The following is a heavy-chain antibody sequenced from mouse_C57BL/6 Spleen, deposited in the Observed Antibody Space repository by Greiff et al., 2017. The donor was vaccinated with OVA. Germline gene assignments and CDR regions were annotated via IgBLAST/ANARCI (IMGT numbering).Heavy chain of an antibody. CDR3: TGVGRTRAMDY. Sequence: EVKLVESGGGLVQPGGSMKLSCVASGFTFSNYWMNWVRQSPEKGLEWVAQIRLKSDNYATHYAESVKGRFTISRDDSKSSVYLQMNNLRAEDTGIYYCTGVGRTRAMDYWGQGTSGTGSS. J-gene: IGHJ4*01. CDR1: GFTFSNYW. V-gene: IGHV6-3*01. CDR2: IRLKSDNYAT. D-gene: IGHD4-1*01.